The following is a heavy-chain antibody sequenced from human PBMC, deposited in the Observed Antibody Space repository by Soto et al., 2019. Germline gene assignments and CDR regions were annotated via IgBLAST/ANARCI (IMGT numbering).Heavy chain of an antibody. Sequence: PGGSLRLSCAASGFTFSNHAMNWVRQAPGKGLEWVSVISGSGDSTYYADSVKGRFTISRDNSKNTLYLQMNSLRAEDTAVYYCARRGPGTYFDYWGQGTLVTVSS. V-gene: IGHV3-23*01. J-gene: IGHJ4*02. CDR3: ARRGPGTYFDY. CDR2: ISGSGDST. D-gene: IGHD6-13*01. CDR1: GFTFSNHA.